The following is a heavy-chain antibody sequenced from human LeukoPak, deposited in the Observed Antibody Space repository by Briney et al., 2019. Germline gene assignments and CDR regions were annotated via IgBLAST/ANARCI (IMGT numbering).Heavy chain of an antibody. CDR3: ARDFRFLEDY. CDR1: GFTFSSYW. Sequence: PGGSLRLSCAASGFTFSSYWMTWVRQAPGKGLEWVGNIKGDGSEKYYVDSVKGRFTISRDNAKNSPYPQMNSLRAEDTAVYYCARDFRFLEDYWGQGTLVTVSS. CDR2: IKGDGSEK. J-gene: IGHJ4*02. D-gene: IGHD3-3*01. V-gene: IGHV3-7*01.